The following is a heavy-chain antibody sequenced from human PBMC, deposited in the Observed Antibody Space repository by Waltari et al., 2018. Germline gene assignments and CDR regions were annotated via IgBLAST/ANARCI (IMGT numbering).Heavy chain of an antibody. J-gene: IGHJ4*02. CDR2: FDPEDGET. CDR1: GYTLTELS. Sequence: QVQLVQSGAEVKKPGASVKVSCKVSGYTLTELSMPWARQAPGKGFEWMGGFDPEDGETIYAQKFQGRVTMTEDTSTDTAYMELSSLRSEDTAVYYCATVGADYYDSSGHDYWGQGTLVTVSS. V-gene: IGHV1-24*01. CDR3: ATVGADYYDSSGHDY. D-gene: IGHD3-22*01.